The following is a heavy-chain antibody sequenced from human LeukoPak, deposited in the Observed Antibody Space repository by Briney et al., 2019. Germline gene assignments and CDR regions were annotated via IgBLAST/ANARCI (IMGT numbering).Heavy chain of an antibody. V-gene: IGHV3-23*01. J-gene: IGHJ4*02. CDR2: ISGSGGST. D-gene: IGHD3-3*01. Sequence: SGGSLRLSCAASGFTFSSYAMSWVRQAPGKGLEWVSAISGSGGSTYYADSVKGRFTISRDNSKNTLYLQMNSLRAEDTAVYYCAKDAKSGSLSYDFWSGYYTFDYWGQGTLVTVSS. CDR3: AKDAKSGSLSYDFWSGYYTFDY. CDR1: GFTFSSYA.